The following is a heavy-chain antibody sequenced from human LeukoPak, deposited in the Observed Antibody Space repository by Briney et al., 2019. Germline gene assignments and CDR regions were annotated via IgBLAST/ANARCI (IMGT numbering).Heavy chain of an antibody. CDR3: ARTGYVIRPFDI. Sequence: PSETLSLTCTVSGGSFSISNYYWGWIRQPPGKDLEYLGTIYYSGSTSYNPSLTSRVTISLDSSKNQFSLKLNSVTAADTAVYYCARTGYVIRPFDIWGQGTMVTVSS. V-gene: IGHV4-39*01. D-gene: IGHD5-18*01. CDR1: GGSFSISNYY. J-gene: IGHJ3*02. CDR2: IYYSGST.